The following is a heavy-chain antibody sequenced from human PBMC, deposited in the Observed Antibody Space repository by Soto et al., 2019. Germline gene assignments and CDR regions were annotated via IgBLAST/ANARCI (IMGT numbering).Heavy chain of an antibody. Sequence: EASVKVSCKASGYTFTTYPMHWVRQAPGQRLEWMGWINTGNDNTKYSQKFQGRVTITRDTSASTAYMELSSLRSEDTAVYYCARAPNYYDSSGPNWFDPWGQGTLVTVYS. D-gene: IGHD3-22*01. CDR1: GYTFTTYP. CDR2: INTGNDNT. J-gene: IGHJ5*02. CDR3: ARAPNYYDSSGPNWFDP. V-gene: IGHV1-3*04.